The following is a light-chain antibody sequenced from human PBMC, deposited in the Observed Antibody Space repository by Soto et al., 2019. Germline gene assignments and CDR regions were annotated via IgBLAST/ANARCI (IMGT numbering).Light chain of an antibody. CDR2: DAS. J-gene: IGKJ1*01. V-gene: IGKV3-11*01. Sequence: EIVLTQSPATLSVSPGERATLSCRASESVNIHLAWYQQKPGQAPRLLIYDASTRATGIPARFSGSGSGTDFTLTSSSLQPEDFAVYYCQQHSNWPPTFGQGTKVDIK. CDR3: QQHSNWPPT. CDR1: ESVNIH.